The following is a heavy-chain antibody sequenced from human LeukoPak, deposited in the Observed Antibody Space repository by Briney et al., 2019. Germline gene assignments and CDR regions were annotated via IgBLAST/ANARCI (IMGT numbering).Heavy chain of an antibody. J-gene: IGHJ6*03. CDR3: ARDGIAVAGTGHYYYYYMDV. D-gene: IGHD6-19*01. CDR1: GFTFSSYS. CDR2: ISSSSSYI. V-gene: IGHV3-21*01. Sequence: GGSLRLSCAASGFTFSSYSMNWVRQAPGKGLEWVSSISSSSSYIYYADSVKGRFTISRDNAKNSLYLQMNSLRAEDTAVYYCARDGIAVAGTGHYYYYYMDVWSKGTTVTVSS.